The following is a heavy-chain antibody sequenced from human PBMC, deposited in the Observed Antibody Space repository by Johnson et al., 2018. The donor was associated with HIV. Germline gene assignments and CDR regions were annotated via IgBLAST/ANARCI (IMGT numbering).Heavy chain of an antibody. J-gene: IGHJ3*02. CDR3: ARGSYYDI. CDR1: GFTFDDYA. Sequence: VQLVESGGGVVRPGGSLRLSCAASGFTFDDYAMHWVRQAPGKGLEWVSLISWDGGSTYYADSVKGRFTISRDNSKNSLYLQMNSLRAEDTAVYYCARGSYYDIWGQGTMVTVSS. D-gene: IGHD3-10*01. V-gene: IGHV3-43D*03. CDR2: ISWDGGST.